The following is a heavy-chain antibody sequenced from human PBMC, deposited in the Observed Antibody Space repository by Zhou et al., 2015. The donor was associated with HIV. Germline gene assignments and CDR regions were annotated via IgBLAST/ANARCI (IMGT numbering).Heavy chain of an antibody. D-gene: IGHD3-22*01. CDR2: IIPIFGTA. J-gene: IGHJ4*02. CDR3: ARSAIKVDYYDSSGYPLGY. V-gene: IGHV1-69*01. Sequence: QVQLVQSGAEVKKPGSSVKVSCKASGGTFSSYAISWVRQAPGQGLEWMGGIIPIFGTANYAQKFQGRVTITADESTSTAYMELSSLRSEDTAVYYCARSAIKVDYYDSSGYPLGYWGQGTLVTVSS. CDR1: GGTFSSYA.